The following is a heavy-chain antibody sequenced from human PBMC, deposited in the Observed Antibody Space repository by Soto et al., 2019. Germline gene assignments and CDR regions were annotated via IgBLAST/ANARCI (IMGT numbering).Heavy chain of an antibody. Sequence: EVQLLESGGGLVQPGGSLRLSCAASGFTFSNYAMNWVRQAPGKGLEWVSVISGSGSSTYYADSVKGRFSISRDHSKNTLYLQMSSPRADDTAVYYCARRSPSWAFDIWGQGTMVTVSS. V-gene: IGHV3-23*01. J-gene: IGHJ3*02. CDR1: GFTFSNYA. CDR2: ISGSGSST. D-gene: IGHD2-15*01. CDR3: ARRSPSWAFDI.